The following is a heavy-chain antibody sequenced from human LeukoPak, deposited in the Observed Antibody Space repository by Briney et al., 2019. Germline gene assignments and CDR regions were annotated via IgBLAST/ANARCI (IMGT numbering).Heavy chain of an antibody. CDR3: ARAPSPTSYGMDV. J-gene: IGHJ6*02. CDR1: GYTFSSYD. CDR2: INPNSGNT. Sequence: ASVKVSCKASGYTFSSYDVNWVRQATGQGLEWMGWINPNSGNTGYAQEFQGRVTMTRNTSISTAYMEVSGLRSEDTAVYYCARAPSPTSYGMDVWGQGTTVTVSS. D-gene: IGHD2-2*01. V-gene: IGHV1-8*01.